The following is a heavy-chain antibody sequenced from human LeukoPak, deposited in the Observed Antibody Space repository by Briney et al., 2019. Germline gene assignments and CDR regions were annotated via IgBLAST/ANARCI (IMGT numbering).Heavy chain of an antibody. CDR2: IIDSGDIT. D-gene: IGHD3-16*01. V-gene: IGHV3-23*01. Sequence: GGSLRLSCEASGFTFSSYAMSRVHQAPGKGLEWVSGIIDSGDITYYANSVKGRFTISRDNSKNTLYLQMNSLRAEDTAVYYCAKLGGQEVYNYYVGVWGKGTTVAVSS. CDR1: GFTFSSYA. CDR3: AKLGGQEVYNYYVGV. J-gene: IGHJ6*03.